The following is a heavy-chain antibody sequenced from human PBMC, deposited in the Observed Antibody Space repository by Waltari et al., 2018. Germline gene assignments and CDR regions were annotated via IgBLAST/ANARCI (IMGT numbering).Heavy chain of an antibody. CDR3: AKATVIDWLYFDY. CDR1: GFTFSSYG. J-gene: IGHJ4*02. CDR2: IRYDGSNK. D-gene: IGHD3-9*01. Sequence: QVQLVESGGGVVQPGGSLRLSCAASGFTFSSYGMHWVRQAPGKGLEWVAFIRYDGSNKYYADSVKGRFTISRDNSKNTLYLQMNSLRAEDTAVYYCAKATVIDWLYFDYWGQGTLVTVSS. V-gene: IGHV3-30*02.